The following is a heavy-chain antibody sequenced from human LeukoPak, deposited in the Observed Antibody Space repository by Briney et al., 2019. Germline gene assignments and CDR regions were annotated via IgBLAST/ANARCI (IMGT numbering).Heavy chain of an antibody. J-gene: IGHJ4*02. CDR3: ARSLGYCSGGGCGY. V-gene: IGHV1-2*06. D-gene: IGHD2-15*01. CDR1: GYTFTGYY. CDR2: INPNSGGS. Sequence: ASVKVSCKASGYTFTGYYIHWVRQAPGQGLEWMGRINPNSGGSNYAQKFQGRVTMTRDTSISTAYMELSRRGSDDTAVYFCARSLGYCSGGGCGYWGQGTLVTVSS.